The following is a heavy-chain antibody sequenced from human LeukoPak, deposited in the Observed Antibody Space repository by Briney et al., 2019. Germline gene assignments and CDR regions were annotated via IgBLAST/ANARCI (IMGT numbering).Heavy chain of an antibody. CDR1: GFTVSSNY. J-gene: IGHJ3*02. Sequence: GGSLRLSCAASGFTVSSNYMSWVRQAPGKGLEWVSVIYSSGSTFYGDSVKGRFTISRNNSKNTLYLQMNSLRVEDSAVYYCARLRAYDILTGYYIGGFDIWGQGTMVTVSS. CDR3: ARLRAYDILTGYYIGGFDI. CDR2: IYSSGST. V-gene: IGHV3-53*01. D-gene: IGHD3-9*01.